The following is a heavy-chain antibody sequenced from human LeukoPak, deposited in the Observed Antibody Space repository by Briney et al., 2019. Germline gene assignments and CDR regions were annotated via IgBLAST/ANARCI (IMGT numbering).Heavy chain of an antibody. D-gene: IGHD3-22*01. CDR3: ARGRHDITMIVVVMTSVSYYLDV. Sequence: SETLSLTCAVYGGSFSGYHWTWLRQSPGKGLEWIGDITPSGSTYYNPSLKSRLTISVDTSKNQFSLKLRSVTAADTAVYYCARGRHDITMIVVVMTSVSYYLDVWGKGTTVTVS. V-gene: IGHV4-34*01. CDR2: ITPSGST. J-gene: IGHJ6*03. CDR1: GGSFSGYH.